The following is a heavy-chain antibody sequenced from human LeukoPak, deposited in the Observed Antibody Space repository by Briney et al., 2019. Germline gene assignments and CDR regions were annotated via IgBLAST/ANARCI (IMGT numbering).Heavy chain of an antibody. CDR2: FNIHNDAT. CDR3: ARGRILWFGELGFDFDY. CDR1: GNTFAGYY. J-gene: IGHJ4*02. V-gene: IGHV1-2*02. Sequence: APVKVSCKASGNTFAGYYVPLVRQAPGQGLELMGWFNIHNDATNYAQTFHGRVTMTTDTSISTAYMELSSLRSEDTAVYYCARGRILWFGELGFDFDYWGQGTLVTVSS. D-gene: IGHD3-10*01.